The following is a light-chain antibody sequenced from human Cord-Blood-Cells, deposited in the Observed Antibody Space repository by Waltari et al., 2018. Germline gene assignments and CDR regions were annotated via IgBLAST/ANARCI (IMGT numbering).Light chain of an antibody. J-gene: IGKJ5*01. V-gene: IGKV3-11*01. CDR3: QQRSNWPIT. Sequence: EIVLTQSPATLSLSPGERATLSCRASQSVSSYLAWYQQKHGQAPRLLIYDASNRATGIPAKFSGGGCGTNFTLTISSLEPEDFAVYYYQQRSNWPITFGQGTRLEIK. CDR1: QSVSSY. CDR2: DAS.